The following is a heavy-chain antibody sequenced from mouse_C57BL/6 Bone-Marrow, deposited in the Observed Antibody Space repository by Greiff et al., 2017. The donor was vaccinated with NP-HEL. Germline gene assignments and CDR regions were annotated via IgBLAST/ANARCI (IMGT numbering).Heavy chain of an antibody. CDR3: ARLFDY. CDR1: GFTFTDYY. V-gene: IGHV1-36*01. Sequence: VQLQQSGPVLVKPGHSFPLSFPASGFTFTDYYMHWVKQSNGKSLEWIGLVYPYNGGPLCNQKFKGKATLTVDTSSSTAYMELNSLTSEDSAVYYCARLFDYWGQGTTLTVSS. CDR2: VYPYNGGP. J-gene: IGHJ2*01.